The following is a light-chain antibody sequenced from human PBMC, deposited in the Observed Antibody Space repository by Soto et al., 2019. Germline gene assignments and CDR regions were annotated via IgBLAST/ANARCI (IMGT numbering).Light chain of an antibody. CDR1: SSDVGGYNY. CDR3: SSYTSSSTPYYV. CDR2: DVS. V-gene: IGLV2-14*01. Sequence: QSALTQPASVSGSPGQSITISCTGTSSDVGGYNYVSWYQQHPGKAPKLMIYDVSNRPSGVSNRFSGSKSGNTASLTISGLHAEDEDDYYCSSYTSSSTPYYVFGTGTKLTVL. J-gene: IGLJ1*01.